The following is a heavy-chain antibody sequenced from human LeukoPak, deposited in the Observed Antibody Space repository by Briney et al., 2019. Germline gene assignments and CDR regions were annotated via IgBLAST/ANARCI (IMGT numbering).Heavy chain of an antibody. J-gene: IGHJ5*02. D-gene: IGHD3-22*01. Sequence: ASVKVSCKASGYTFTSYYMHWVRQAPGQGLEWVGIINPSGGSTSYAQKFQGRVTMTRHTPTSTVYMELSSLRSEYTAVYYCARQPSPYYYDSSGYQNWFDPWGQGTLVTVSS. CDR1: GYTFTSYY. CDR2: INPSGGST. CDR3: ARQPSPYYYDSSGYQNWFDP. V-gene: IGHV1-46*01.